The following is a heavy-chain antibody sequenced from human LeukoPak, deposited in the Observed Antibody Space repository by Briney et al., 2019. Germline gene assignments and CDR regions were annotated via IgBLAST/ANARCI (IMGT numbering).Heavy chain of an antibody. CDR2: ISTSGTLI. Sequence: GGSLRLSCAASGFSVSSYGFNWVRQAQGRGLEWVSYISTSGTLIHHADPVRGRFTVSRVNAKISLYLQMNNLRAEDTAVYYCERDPSGWYYFDHGGQGTLATVPS. J-gene: IGHJ4*02. CDR1: GFSVSSYG. CDR3: ERDPSGWYYFDH. D-gene: IGHD6-19*01. V-gene: IGHV3-48*03.